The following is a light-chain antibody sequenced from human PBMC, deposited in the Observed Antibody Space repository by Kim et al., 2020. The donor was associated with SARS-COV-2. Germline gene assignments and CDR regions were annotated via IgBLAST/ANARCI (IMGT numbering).Light chain of an antibody. CDR3: QAWDNNIVV. J-gene: IGLJ2*01. Sequence: VSPGQTATIPCSSDNLANKYVCWYHQKAGQSPVLVMHQDARRPAGIPERFSGSNSGTTATLTISETQALDEGDYYCQAWDNNIVVFGGGTQLTVL. V-gene: IGLV3-1*01. CDR1: NLANKY. CDR2: QDA.